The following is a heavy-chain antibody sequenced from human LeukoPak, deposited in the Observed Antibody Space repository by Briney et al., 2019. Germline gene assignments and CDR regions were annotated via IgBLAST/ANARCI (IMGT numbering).Heavy chain of an antibody. J-gene: IGHJ4*02. CDR1: GGTFSSYA. D-gene: IGHD6-13*01. CDR3: ARGLSIAAAGFDY. CDR2: IIPIFGTA. Sequence: ASVKVSCKASGGTFSSYAISWVRQAPGQGLEWMGGIIPIFGTANYAQKFQGRVTITADESTSAAYMELSSLRSEDTAVYYCARGLSIAAAGFDYWGQGTLATVSS. V-gene: IGHV1-69*13.